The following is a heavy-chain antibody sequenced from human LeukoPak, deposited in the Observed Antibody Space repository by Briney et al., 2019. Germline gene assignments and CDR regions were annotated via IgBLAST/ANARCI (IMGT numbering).Heavy chain of an antibody. CDR1: GFTFSSYA. V-gene: IGHV3-23*01. D-gene: IGHD4/OR15-4a*01. Sequence: GGSLRLSCTASGFTFSSYAMNWVRQAPGKGLEWVSVVSGSGTTTYYADSVKGRLTISRDNSKNTMYLQMNSLKAEDTAVYYCAKNGLWPRPFDYWGQGTLVTVSS. J-gene: IGHJ4*02. CDR2: VSGSGTTT. CDR3: AKNGLWPRPFDY.